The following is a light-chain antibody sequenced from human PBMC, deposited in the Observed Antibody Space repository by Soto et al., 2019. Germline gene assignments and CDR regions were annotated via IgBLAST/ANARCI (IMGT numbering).Light chain of an antibody. J-gene: IGKJ1*01. CDR1: QDISNY. CDR2: DAS. Sequence: DIQMTQSPSSLSASVGDRVTITCQASQDISNYLNWYQQKPGKAPKLLIYDASNLETGVPSRFSGSGSGTDFTFTISSLQPEDIATYYCQQYDEFGQGTKVEIK. V-gene: IGKV1-33*01. CDR3: QQYDE.